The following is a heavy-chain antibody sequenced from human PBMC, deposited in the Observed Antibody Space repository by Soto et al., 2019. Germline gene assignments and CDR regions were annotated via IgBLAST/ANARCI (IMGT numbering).Heavy chain of an antibody. CDR1: GGSISSYY. J-gene: IGHJ4*02. CDR2: IYYSVST. Sequence: SETLSLTCTVSGGSISSYYWSWIRQPPGKGLEWIGYIYYSVSTNYNPSLKSRVTISVDTSKNQFSLKLNSMTAADTAVYYCARHNYGSGSTYFDYWGQGTLVTVSS. V-gene: IGHV4-59*08. D-gene: IGHD3-10*01. CDR3: ARHNYGSGSTYFDY.